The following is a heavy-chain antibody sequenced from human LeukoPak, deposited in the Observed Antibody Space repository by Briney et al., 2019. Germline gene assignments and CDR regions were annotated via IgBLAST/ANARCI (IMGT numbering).Heavy chain of an antibody. D-gene: IGHD2-2*01. CDR2: IYTSGNT. CDR3: ARERIVVVPAATIYYMDV. J-gene: IGHJ6*03. V-gene: IGHV4-4*07. Sequence: PSETLSLTCTVSGGSISSYYWSWIRQPAGKGLEWIGRIYTSGNTNYNPSLKSRVTMSVDTSKNQFSLKLSSVTAADTAVYYCARERIVVVPAATIYYMDVWGKGTTVTVSS. CDR1: GGSISSYY.